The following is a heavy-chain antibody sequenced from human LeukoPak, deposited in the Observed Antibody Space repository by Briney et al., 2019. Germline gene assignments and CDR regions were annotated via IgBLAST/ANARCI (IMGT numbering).Heavy chain of an antibody. CDR1: GYTFTSYD. CDR3: ARWKWTYYDFWSGYDTDY. V-gene: IGHV1-8*01. Sequence: ASVKVSCKASGYTFTSYDINWVRQATGQGLEWMGWMNPNSGNTGYAQKFQGRVIMTRNTSISTAYMELSSLRSEDTAVYYCARWKWTYYDFWSGYDTDYWGQGTLVTVSS. CDR2: MNPNSGNT. D-gene: IGHD3-3*01. J-gene: IGHJ4*02.